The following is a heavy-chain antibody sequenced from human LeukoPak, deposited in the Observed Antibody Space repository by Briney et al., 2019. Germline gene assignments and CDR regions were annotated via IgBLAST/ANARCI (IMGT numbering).Heavy chain of an antibody. CDR2: IHYSGST. V-gene: IGHV4-61*01. CDR1: GDSVSSNSAA. CDR3: ARDSYSGRAHFDS. D-gene: IGHD5-12*01. Sequence: SQTLSLTCALSGDSVSSNSAAWNWIRQPPGKGLEWIGYIHYSGSTNYIPSLKSRVTISVDTSKNQFSLKLSSVTAADTAVYYCARDSYSGRAHFDSWGQGTLVTVSS. J-gene: IGHJ4*02.